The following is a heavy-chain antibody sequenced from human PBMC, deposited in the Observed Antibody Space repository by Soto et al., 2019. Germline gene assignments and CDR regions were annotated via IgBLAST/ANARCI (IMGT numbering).Heavy chain of an antibody. D-gene: IGHD2-21*01. CDR3: ARRRYCGYDCYHKHYYGMDV. CDR1: GDTFSSYA. Sequence: QVQLVQSRAELKKTGSSVKVSCRASGDTFSSYAVNWVRQAPGRGLEWMGRIITVLGTTDYAQNFKGRLTITAEKSTKTVYMELSSLRSEDTAVYYCARRRYCGYDCYHKHYYGMDVWGQGTTVTVAS. J-gene: IGHJ6*02. CDR2: IITVLGTT. V-gene: IGHV1-69*08.